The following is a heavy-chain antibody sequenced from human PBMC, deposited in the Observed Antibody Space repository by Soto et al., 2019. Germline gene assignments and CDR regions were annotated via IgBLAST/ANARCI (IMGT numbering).Heavy chain of an antibody. V-gene: IGHV1-2*02. CDR1: GYPFTDYY. CDR2: INPNSGGT. Sequence: QVHLVQSGAEVKKPGASVKVSCKTSGYPFTDYYLHWVRQAPGQGLEWMGWINPNSGGTNYAQKFQGRVTMTRDTSITTAYMELRSDDTAVYYCARDKGDNNSWYCRGYFDYWGQGTLVTVSS. J-gene: IGHJ4*02. D-gene: IGHD6-13*01. CDR3: ARDKGDNNSWYCRGYFDY.